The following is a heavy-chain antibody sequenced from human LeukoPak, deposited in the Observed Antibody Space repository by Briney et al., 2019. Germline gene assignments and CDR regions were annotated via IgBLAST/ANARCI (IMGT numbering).Heavy chain of an antibody. J-gene: IGHJ4*02. CDR2: IDNGGSYT. Sequence: GGSLRLSCAASGFIFSSKWTHWVRHAPGKGLEWVSRIDNGGSYTSYADSVKGRFTISRDNAKNTLYLQMNSLRAEDTAVYYCARDLPISDSSGYYLDYWGQGTVVTVSS. D-gene: IGHD3-22*01. V-gene: IGHV3-74*01. CDR3: ARDLPISDSSGYYLDY. CDR1: GFIFSSKW.